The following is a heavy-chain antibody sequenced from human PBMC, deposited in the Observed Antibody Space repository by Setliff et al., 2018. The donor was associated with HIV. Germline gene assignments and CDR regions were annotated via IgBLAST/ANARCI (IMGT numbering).Heavy chain of an antibody. CDR3: VRGYSRGWYDAGYDY. J-gene: IGHJ4*02. CDR2: INSDGSST. Sequence: GGSLRLSCAASGFTFSSYWMRWVRQAPGKGLVWVSRINSDGSSTSYADSVKGRFTISRDNAKNTLYLHMNSLRAEDTAVYYCVRGYSRGWYDAGYDYWGQGTLVTVSS. V-gene: IGHV3-74*01. CDR1: GFTFSSYW. D-gene: IGHD6-19*01.